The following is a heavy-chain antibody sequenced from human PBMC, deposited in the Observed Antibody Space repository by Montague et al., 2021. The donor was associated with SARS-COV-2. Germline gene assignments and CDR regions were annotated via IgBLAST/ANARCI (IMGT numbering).Heavy chain of an antibody. J-gene: IGHJ5*02. CDR3: ARDQTPTSAFLQWILDP. CDR1: GFIVSNYV. CDR2: ISYDGTIK. V-gene: IGHV3-30*03. D-gene: IGHD3-3*01. Sequence: SLRLSCAAYGFIVSNYVMHWSRQAPGKGLEWVAVISYDGTIKYYAYSLQGRFPISRDHSKSTVWLQMKSLRPEDTAIYYCARDQTPTSAFLQWILDPWGQGTLVTVSS.